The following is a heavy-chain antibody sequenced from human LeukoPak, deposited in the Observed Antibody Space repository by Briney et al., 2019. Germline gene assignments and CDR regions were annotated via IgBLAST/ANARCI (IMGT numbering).Heavy chain of an antibody. V-gene: IGHV3-53*01. D-gene: IGHD3-9*01. CDR1: GFTVSSNY. J-gene: IGHJ4*02. CDR2: SYSGGSS. Sequence: GGSLRLSCAASGFTVSSNYMSWVRQAPGKGLEWVSVSYSGGSSYYADSVKGRFTISRDNSKNTLYLQMNTLRAEDTAVYYCARTYYDILTGYNPYFDYWGQGTLVTVSS. CDR3: ARTYYDILTGYNPYFDY.